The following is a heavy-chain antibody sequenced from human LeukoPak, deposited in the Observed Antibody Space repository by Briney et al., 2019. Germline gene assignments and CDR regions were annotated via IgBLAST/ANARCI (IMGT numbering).Heavy chain of an antibody. V-gene: IGHV1-18*01. CDR1: GYTFTSYC. Sequence: ASVKVSCKASGYTFTSYCITEVRPAPAQGLEWVGWISAYNGYTNYAQKLQGRVTMNTHTYTSTPYMELRGQRSDDTAVYYCARDQGGSYGIALGYWGQGTLLNVS. CDR2: ISAYNGYT. J-gene: IGHJ4*02. CDR3: ARDQGGSYGIALGY. D-gene: IGHD1-26*01.